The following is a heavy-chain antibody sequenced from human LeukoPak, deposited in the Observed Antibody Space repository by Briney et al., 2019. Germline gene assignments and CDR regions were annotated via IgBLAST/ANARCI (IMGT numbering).Heavy chain of an antibody. V-gene: IGHV1-24*01. J-gene: IGHJ6*03. CDR3: ATVPAGEVGAPDYYMDV. CDR1: GYTLTELS. Sequence: ASVNVSCKVSGYTLTELSMHWVRQAPGKGLEWMGGFDPEDGETIYAQKFQGRVTMTEDTSTDTAYMELSSLRSEDTAVYYCATVPAGEVGAPDYYMDVWGKGTTVTVPS. CDR2: FDPEDGET. D-gene: IGHD1-26*01.